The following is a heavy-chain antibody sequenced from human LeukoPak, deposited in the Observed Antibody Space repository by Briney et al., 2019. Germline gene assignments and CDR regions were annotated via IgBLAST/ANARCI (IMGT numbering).Heavy chain of an antibody. CDR2: IIPVFDTA. J-gene: IGHJ4*02. V-gene: IGHV1-69*05. D-gene: IGHD6-13*01. CDR3: ALSAEKQLVYFDF. CDR1: GDTFSNYD. Sequence: ASVKVSCKASGDTFSNYDVTWVQQAPGQGLEWMGRIIPVFDTAKYAQNFQGRVTMTTDESSSTAYMELYSLRSEDTAVYYCALSAEKQLVYFDFWGQGTLVTVSS.